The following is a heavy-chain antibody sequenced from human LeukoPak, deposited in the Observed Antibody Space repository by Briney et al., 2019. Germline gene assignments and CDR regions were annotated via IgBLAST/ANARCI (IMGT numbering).Heavy chain of an antibody. J-gene: IGHJ4*02. V-gene: IGHV4-59*08. D-gene: IGHD3-22*01. Sequence: SETLSLTCTVSGGSISSYYWSWIRQPPGKGLEWIGYIYHSGSTNYNPSLKSRVTISVDKSKNQFSLKLSSVTAADTAVYYCARHSGYYDSSGYYPPYYFDYWGQGTLVTVSS. CDR1: GGSISSYY. CDR3: ARHSGYYDSSGYYPPYYFDY. CDR2: IYHSGST.